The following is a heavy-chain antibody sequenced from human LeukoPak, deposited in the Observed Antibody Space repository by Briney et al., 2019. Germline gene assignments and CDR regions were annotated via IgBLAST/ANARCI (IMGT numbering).Heavy chain of an antibody. V-gene: IGHV3-48*03. Sequence: GGSLRLSCAASGFTFSSYEMNWVRQAPGKGLEWVSYISSSGSTIYYADSVKGRFTISRDNAKNSLYLQMNSLRAEDTAVYYCARAEVGANHFDYWGQGTLVTVPS. CDR1: GFTFSSYE. J-gene: IGHJ4*02. D-gene: IGHD1-26*01. CDR2: ISSSGSTI. CDR3: ARAEVGANHFDY.